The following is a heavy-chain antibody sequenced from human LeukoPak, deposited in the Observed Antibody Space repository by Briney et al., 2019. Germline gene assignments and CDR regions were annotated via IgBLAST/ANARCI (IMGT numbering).Heavy chain of an antibody. D-gene: IGHD2-21*02. CDR3: ARLFSYCGGGCSFGAFDI. CDR2: IYYSGNT. CDR1: GGSISSSSYY. Sequence: SETLSLTCTVSGGSISSSSYYWGWIRQPPGQGLEWIGSIYYSGNTYYNPSLKSRVTISVDTSKNQFSLKLTSLIAADTAVYYCARLFSYCGGGCSFGAFDIWGQGTMVTFSS. V-gene: IGHV4-39*07. J-gene: IGHJ3*02.